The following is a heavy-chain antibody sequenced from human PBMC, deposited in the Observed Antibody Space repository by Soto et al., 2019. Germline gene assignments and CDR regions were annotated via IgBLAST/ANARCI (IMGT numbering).Heavy chain of an antibody. Sequence: QAGGSLRLSCAASGFTFSSYGMHWVRQAPGKGLEWVAVIWYDGSNKYYADSVKGRFTISRDNSKNTLYLQMNSLRAEDTAVYYCARDGKNWNLDYWGQGTLVTVSS. CDR3: ARDGKNWNLDY. CDR1: GFTFSSYG. D-gene: IGHD1-1*01. J-gene: IGHJ4*02. CDR2: IWYDGSNK. V-gene: IGHV3-33*01.